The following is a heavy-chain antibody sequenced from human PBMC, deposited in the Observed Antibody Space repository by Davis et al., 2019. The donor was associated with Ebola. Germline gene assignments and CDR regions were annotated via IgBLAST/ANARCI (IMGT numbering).Heavy chain of an antibody. CDR2: ISAFYGNT. Sequence: ASVKVSCKASGYTFTSYGISWVRQAPGQGLEWMGWISAFYGNTNYAQKLQGRVTMTTDKSTSTAYMELRSLRSDDTAVYYCARGNTMVQGVYWFDPWGQGTLVTVSS. V-gene: IGHV1-18*01. D-gene: IGHD3-10*01. CDR1: GYTFTSYG. CDR3: ARGNTMVQGVYWFDP. J-gene: IGHJ5*02.